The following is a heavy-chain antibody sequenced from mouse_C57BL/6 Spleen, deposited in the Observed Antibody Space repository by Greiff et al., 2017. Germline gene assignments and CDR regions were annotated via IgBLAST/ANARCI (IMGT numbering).Heavy chain of an antibody. CDR3: ARQGGSSLYYFDY. CDR1: GFTFSSYG. CDR2: ISSGGSYT. D-gene: IGHD1-1*01. J-gene: IGHJ2*01. V-gene: IGHV5-6*01. Sequence: EVQLQESGGDLVKPGGSLKLSCAASGFTFSSYGMSWVRQTPDKRLEWVATISSGGSYTYYPDSVKGRFTISRDNAKNTLYLQMSSLKSEDTAMYYCARQGGSSLYYFDYWGQGTTLTVSS.